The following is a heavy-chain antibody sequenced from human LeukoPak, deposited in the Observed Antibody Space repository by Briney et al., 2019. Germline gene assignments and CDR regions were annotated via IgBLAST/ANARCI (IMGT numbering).Heavy chain of an antibody. CDR2: VNSDGSRI. Sequence: GGSLRLSCAASGFTFSNYWMHWVRQAPGKGLVWVSRVNSDGSRINYADCVKGRFTISRDNAENTLYLQMDSLGVEDTAVYYCATVYYDHSTYTNLHWGQGTLVTVSS. V-gene: IGHV3-74*01. CDR1: GFTFSNYW. D-gene: IGHD3-22*01. J-gene: IGHJ1*01. CDR3: ATVYYDHSTYTNLH.